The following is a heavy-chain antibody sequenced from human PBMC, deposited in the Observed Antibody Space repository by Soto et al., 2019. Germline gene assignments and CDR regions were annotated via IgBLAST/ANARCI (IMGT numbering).Heavy chain of an antibody. J-gene: IGHJ3*02. Sequence: ASMTVSCKASSYTFTSYGISWVRQAPGQGLEWMGWISAYNGNTNYAQKLQGRVTMTTDTSTSTAYMELRSLRSDDTAVYYCVCSSYARLHENDYGDPLAFDIWGQGTMVTVSS. D-gene: IGHD4-17*01. CDR3: VCSSYARLHENDYGDPLAFDI. CDR2: ISAYNGNT. V-gene: IGHV1-18*01. CDR1: SYTFTSYG.